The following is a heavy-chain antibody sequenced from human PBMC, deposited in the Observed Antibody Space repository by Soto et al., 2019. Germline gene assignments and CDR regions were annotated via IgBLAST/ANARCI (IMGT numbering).Heavy chain of an antibody. Sequence: QVQLQESGPGLVKPSETLSLTCTVSGASISGYHWSWIRQFPGKELECLGYISYNGATNYNPSLKSRVTMSIDTSKIQCSLQLNSVTAADTAVYYCARAFAIAWYTYYFDYWGQGPLVTVSS. CDR3: ARAFAIAWYTYYFDY. D-gene: IGHD6-13*01. V-gene: IGHV4-59*08. J-gene: IGHJ4*02. CDR2: ISYNGAT. CDR1: GASISGYH.